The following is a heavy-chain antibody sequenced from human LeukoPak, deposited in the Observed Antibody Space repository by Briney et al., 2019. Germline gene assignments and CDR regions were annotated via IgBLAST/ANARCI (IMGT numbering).Heavy chain of an antibody. Sequence: ASVTVSCKASGYTFTGYYMHWVRHAPGQGLEWMGWINPKSGGTNYAQKFQGRVTMTRDTSTSTANMELSRLGSDDTAVYYCARHGTDDAFDIWGKGTMVTVSS. CDR3: ARHGTDDAFDI. CDR1: GYTFTGYY. J-gene: IGHJ3*02. V-gene: IGHV1-2*02. CDR2: INPKSGGT. D-gene: IGHD1-1*01.